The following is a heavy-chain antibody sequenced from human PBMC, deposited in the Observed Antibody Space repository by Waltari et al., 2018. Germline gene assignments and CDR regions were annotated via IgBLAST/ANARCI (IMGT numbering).Heavy chain of an antibody. J-gene: IGHJ6*02. CDR1: GFTFSSYE. V-gene: IGHV3-48*03. CDR2: ISSSGSTI. CDR3: ARDLKMAAPYYYYYYGMDV. Sequence: EVQLVESGGGLVQPGGSLRLSCAASGFTFSSYEMNWVRQAPGKGLEWVSYISSSGSTIYYADSVKGRFTISRDNAKNSLYLQMNSLRAEDTAVYYCARDLKMAAPYYYYYYGMDVWGQGTTVTVSS. D-gene: IGHD6-19*01.